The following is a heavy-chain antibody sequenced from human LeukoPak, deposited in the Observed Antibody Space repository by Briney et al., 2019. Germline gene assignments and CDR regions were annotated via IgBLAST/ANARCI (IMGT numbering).Heavy chain of an antibody. CDR1: GFAFSRLA. Sequence: PGGSLRLSCAASGFAFSRLAMGWVRQAPGKGLEWVSVIGDSGSLTYYADSVKGRFTISRDNSKNTLFLQMNGLRAEDTAVYYCAKDARRTNGWYFFDYWGQGTLVTVSS. CDR3: AKDARRTNGWYFFDY. D-gene: IGHD6-19*01. V-gene: IGHV3-23*01. J-gene: IGHJ4*02. CDR2: IGDSGSLT.